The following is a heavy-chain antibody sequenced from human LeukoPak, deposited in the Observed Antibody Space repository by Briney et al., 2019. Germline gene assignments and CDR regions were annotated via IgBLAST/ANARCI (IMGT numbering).Heavy chain of an antibody. D-gene: IGHD3-3*01. CDR3: ARGAIENDFWSGYWYYFDY. J-gene: IGHJ4*02. CDR2: INPNSGGT. Sequence: ASVKVSCKASGYTFTGYYMHWVRQAPGQGLEWMGWINPNSGGTNYAQKLQGRVTMTRDTSISTAYMELSRLRSDGTAVYYCARGAIENDFWSGYWYYFDYWGQGTLVTVSS. CDR1: GYTFTGYY. V-gene: IGHV1-2*02.